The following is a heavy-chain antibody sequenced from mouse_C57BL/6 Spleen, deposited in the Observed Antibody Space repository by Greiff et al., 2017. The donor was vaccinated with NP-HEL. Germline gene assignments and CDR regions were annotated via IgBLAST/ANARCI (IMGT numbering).Heavy chain of an antibody. D-gene: IGHD1-1*01. Sequence: VQLQQSGAELARPGASVKMSCKASGYTFTSYTMHWVKQRPGQGLEWIGYINPSSGYTKYNQKFKDKATLTADKSSSTAYMQLSSLTSEDSAVYYCARELSTTVVADLDYWGQGTTLTVSS. J-gene: IGHJ2*01. CDR3: ARELSTTVVADLDY. CDR1: GYTFTSYT. CDR2: INPSSGYT. V-gene: IGHV1-4*01.